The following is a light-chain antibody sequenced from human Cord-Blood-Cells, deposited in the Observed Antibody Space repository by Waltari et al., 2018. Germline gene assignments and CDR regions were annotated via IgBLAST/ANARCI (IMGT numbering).Light chain of an antibody. CDR2: DAS. CDR1: QDIRNY. Sequence: DIQMTQSPSSLSASVGERATITCQASQDIRNYLNWYQPKPGKAPKLLIYDASNLETGVPSRFSGSGSGTDFTFTISSLQPEDIATYYCQQYDNLPYTFGQGTKLEIK. CDR3: QQYDNLPYT. V-gene: IGKV1-33*01. J-gene: IGKJ2*01.